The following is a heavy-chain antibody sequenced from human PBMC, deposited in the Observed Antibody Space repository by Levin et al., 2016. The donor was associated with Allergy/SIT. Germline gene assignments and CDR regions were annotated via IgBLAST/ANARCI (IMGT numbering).Heavy chain of an antibody. CDR1: GGSFSGYY. J-gene: IGHJ6*02. V-gene: IGHV4-34*01. CDR3: AKDELWFGEWRYYYGMDV. D-gene: IGHD3-10*01. CDR2: INHSGST. Sequence: SETLSLTCAVYGGSFSGYYWSWIRQPPGKGLEWIGEINHSGSTNYNPSLKSRVTISVDTSKNQFSLKLSSVTAADTAVYYCAKDELWFGEWRYYYGMDVWGQGTTVTVSS.